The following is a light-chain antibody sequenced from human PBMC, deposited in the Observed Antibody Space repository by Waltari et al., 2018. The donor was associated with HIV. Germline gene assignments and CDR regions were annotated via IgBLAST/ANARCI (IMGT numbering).Light chain of an antibody. CDR2: SNN. Sequence: QSVLTKPPSASGTPGQRVTISCSGSSSNLGSNTVNWYQQPPGTAPKLLIYSNNQRPSGVPDRFSGSKSGTSASLAISGLQSEDEADYYCAAWDDSLNGRVFGGGTKLTVL. V-gene: IGLV1-44*01. CDR1: SSNLGSNT. CDR3: AAWDDSLNGRV. J-gene: IGLJ3*02.